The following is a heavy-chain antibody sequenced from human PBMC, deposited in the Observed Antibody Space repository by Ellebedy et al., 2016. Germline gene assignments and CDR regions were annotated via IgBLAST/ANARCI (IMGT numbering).Heavy chain of an antibody. Sequence: SETLSLTCTVSGDSISSGTYFWGWIRQPPGKGLEWIGNIYYNGRRTYYNPSLKSRVTISVDTSKNQFSLKLSSVTAADTAVYYCARDGGDISDIDAFDFWGQGTMVTVSS. CDR3: ARDGGDISDIDAFDF. CDR1: GDSISSGTYF. CDR2: IYYNGRRT. V-gene: IGHV4-39*07. D-gene: IGHD2-21*02. J-gene: IGHJ3*01.